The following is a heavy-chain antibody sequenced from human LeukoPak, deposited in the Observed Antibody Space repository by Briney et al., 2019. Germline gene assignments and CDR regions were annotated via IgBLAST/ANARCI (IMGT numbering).Heavy chain of an antibody. CDR1: GGSISSYY. V-gene: IGHV4-59*01. Sequence: PSETLSLTCTVSGGSISSYYWSWIRQPPGKGLEWIGYICYGGTTNYKPAHKSRVTITVDTSKNQFSQKLSSVTAADTAVYYCARGGRSDNWFDTWGQGTLVTVSS. CDR3: ARGGRSDNWFDT. CDR2: ICYGGTT. J-gene: IGHJ5*02.